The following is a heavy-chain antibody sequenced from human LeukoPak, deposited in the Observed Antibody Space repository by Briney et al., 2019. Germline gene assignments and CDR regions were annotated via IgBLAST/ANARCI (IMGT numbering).Heavy chain of an antibody. J-gene: IGHJ4*02. V-gene: IGHV3-23*01. CDR3: AKALSNRITMIVVSG. CDR2: ISGSGGST. Sequence: GGSLRLSCAATGFTLSGHSMNWVRQAPGKGLEWVSAISGSGGSTYYADSVKGRFTISRDNSKNTLYLQMNSLRAEDTAVYYCAKALSNRITMIVVSGWGQGTLVTVSS. D-gene: IGHD3-22*01. CDR1: GFTLSGHS.